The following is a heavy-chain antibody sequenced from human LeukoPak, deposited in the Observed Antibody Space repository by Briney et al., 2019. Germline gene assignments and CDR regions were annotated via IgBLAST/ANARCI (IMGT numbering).Heavy chain of an antibody. D-gene: IGHD1-26*01. J-gene: IGHJ4*02. CDR1: GFTLSSSA. CDR3: SRDPTYYLRYGYFDY. CDR2: INNVGSHI. V-gene: IGHV3-21*01. Sequence: GGSLRLSCTASGFTLSSSAMNWVRQAPGKGLEWVSSINNVGSHIYYAGSVKGRFTISRDNTKNSLYLQMNSLRAEDTAVYYCSRDPTYYLRYGYFDYWGQGALVTVSS.